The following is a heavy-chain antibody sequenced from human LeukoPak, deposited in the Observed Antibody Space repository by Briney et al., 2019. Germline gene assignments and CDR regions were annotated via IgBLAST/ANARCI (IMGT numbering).Heavy chain of an antibody. Sequence: KISCKASGGTFSSYAISWVRQAPGQGLEWMGGIIPIFGTANYAQKFQGRVTITADESTSTAYMELSSLRSEDTAVYYCARRKGETGPYYFDYWGQGTLVTVSS. CDR1: GGTFSSYA. CDR3: ARRKGETGPYYFDY. J-gene: IGHJ4*02. CDR2: IIPIFGTA. V-gene: IGHV1-69*01. D-gene: IGHD1-14*01.